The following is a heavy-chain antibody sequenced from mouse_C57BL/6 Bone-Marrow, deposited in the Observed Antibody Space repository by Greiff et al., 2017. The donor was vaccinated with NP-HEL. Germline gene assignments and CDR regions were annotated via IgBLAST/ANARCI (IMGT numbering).Heavy chain of an antibody. D-gene: IGHD1-1*01. J-gene: IGHJ1*03. Sequence: QVQLQQPGAELVMPGASVKLSCKASGYTFTSYWMHWVKQRPGQGLEWIGEIDPSDSYTNYNQKFKGKSTLTVDKSSSTAYMQLSSLTSEDSAVYYCATYYYGSPWYFDVWGTGTTVTVSS. V-gene: IGHV1-69*01. CDR2: IDPSDSYT. CDR1: GYTFTSYW. CDR3: ATYYYGSPWYFDV.